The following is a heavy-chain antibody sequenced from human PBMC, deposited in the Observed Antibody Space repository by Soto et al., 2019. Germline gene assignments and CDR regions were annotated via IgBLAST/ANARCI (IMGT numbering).Heavy chain of an antibody. Sequence: GASVKVSCKASGYTFTSHGISWVRQAPGQGLEWMGWISAYNGNTNYAQKLQGRVTMTTDTSTSTAYMELRSLRSDDTAVYYCARESPPWSQTMNWFDPWGQGTLVTVSS. V-gene: IGHV1-18*01. D-gene: IGHD3-10*01. CDR2: ISAYNGNT. CDR3: ARESPPWSQTMNWFDP. CDR1: GYTFTSHG. J-gene: IGHJ5*02.